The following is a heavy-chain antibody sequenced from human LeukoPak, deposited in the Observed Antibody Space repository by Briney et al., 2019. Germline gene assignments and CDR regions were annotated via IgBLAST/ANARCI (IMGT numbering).Heavy chain of an antibody. J-gene: IGHJ4*02. Sequence: PSETLSLTCTVSGGSISSGGYYWSWIRQPPGKGLEWIGYIYHSGSTYYNPSLKSRVTISVDRSKNQFSLKLSSVTAADTAVYYCARETPPDGYSSSSGGSNDYWGQGTLVTVSS. D-gene: IGHD6-6*01. CDR3: ARETPPDGYSSSSGGSNDY. CDR2: IYHSGST. V-gene: IGHV4-30-2*01. CDR1: GGSISSGGYY.